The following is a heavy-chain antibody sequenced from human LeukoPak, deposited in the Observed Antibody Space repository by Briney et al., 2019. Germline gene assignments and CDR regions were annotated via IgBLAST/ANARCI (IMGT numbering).Heavy chain of an antibody. CDR1: EFSVGSNY. D-gene: IGHD2-8*01. CDR3: ALLMMYAIDFDY. V-gene: IGHV3-66*01. CDR2: IYSGGST. Sequence: GGSLRLSCAASEFSVGSNYMTWVRQAPGKGLEWVSLIYSGGSTYYADSVKGRFTISRDNSKNTLYLQMNSLRAEDTAIYYCALLMMYAIDFDYWGQGTLVTVSS. J-gene: IGHJ4*02.